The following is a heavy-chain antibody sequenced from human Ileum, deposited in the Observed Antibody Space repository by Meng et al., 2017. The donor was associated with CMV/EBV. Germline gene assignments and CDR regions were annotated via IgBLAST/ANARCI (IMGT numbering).Heavy chain of an antibody. Sequence: GSLRLSCAVYGGSFIGYHWSWIRQPPGKGLEWIGDINHSGSTNYNPSLKTRVTISVDTSKNHFSLKLISVTAADTAMYYCAGSRYYFDSSANRDWFDPWGQGTLVTVSS. D-gene: IGHD3-22*01. V-gene: IGHV4-34*01. CDR1: GGSFIGYH. J-gene: IGHJ5*02. CDR2: INHSGST. CDR3: AGSRYYFDSSANRDWFDP.